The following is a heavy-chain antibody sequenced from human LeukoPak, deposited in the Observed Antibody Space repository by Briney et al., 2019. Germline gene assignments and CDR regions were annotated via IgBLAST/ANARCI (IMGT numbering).Heavy chain of an antibody. J-gene: IGHJ4*02. CDR2: INPDSGFT. Sequence: ASVKVSCKASGYRFIDDYMHWVRQAPGQGLEWMGWINPDSGFTNYAQKFQGRVTMTRDTSISTAYMEVSRLRSDDAAVYYCAPTPEAYTSNWNVWGQGTLVTVSS. CDR3: APTPEAYTSNWNV. V-gene: IGHV1-2*02. D-gene: IGHD1-1*01. CDR1: GYRFIDDY.